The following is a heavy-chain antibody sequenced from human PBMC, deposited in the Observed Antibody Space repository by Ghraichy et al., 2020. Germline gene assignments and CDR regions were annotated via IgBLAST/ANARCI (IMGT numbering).Heavy chain of an antibody. D-gene: IGHD6-6*01. V-gene: IGHV3-7*01. CDR1: GFTFSTYW. CDR2: INEDGSKK. J-gene: IGHJ4*02. CDR3: ARLGIAARMFDY. Sequence: GGSLRLSCAASGFTFSTYWMSWVRQAPGKGLEWVANINEDGSKKYYVDSVRGRFTISRDNAKSSLSLQMNSLRVGDTAVYYCARLGIAARMFDYGGQGTLVTVSS.